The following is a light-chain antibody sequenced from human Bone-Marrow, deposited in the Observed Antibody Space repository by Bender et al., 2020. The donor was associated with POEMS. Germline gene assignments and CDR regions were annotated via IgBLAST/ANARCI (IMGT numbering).Light chain of an antibody. J-gene: IGLJ3*02. V-gene: IGLV1-44*01. CDR3: AVWDDNLNGWV. CDR1: SSNIGRNT. Sequence: QSVVTQPRSASGTPGQRVTISCSGSSSNIGRNTVNWFQQFPGTAPKVLIYSDNQRPSGVPDRFSGSKSGTSASLAISGLQSEDEADYYCAVWDDNLNGWVFGGGTKLTVL. CDR2: SDN.